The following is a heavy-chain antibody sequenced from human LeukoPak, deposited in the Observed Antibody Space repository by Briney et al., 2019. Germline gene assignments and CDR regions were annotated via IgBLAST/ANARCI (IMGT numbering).Heavy chain of an antibody. J-gene: IGHJ6*02. CDR3: ARGYYDILTGSYYYYGMDV. V-gene: IGHV1-24*01. CDR2: FDPEDGET. Sequence: ASVKVSCKVSGYTLTELSMHWVRQAPGKGLEWMGGFDPEDGETIYAQKFQGRVTMTEDTSTDTAYMELSSLRSEDTAVYYCARGYYDILTGSYYYYGMDVWGQGTTVTVSS. CDR1: GYTLTELS. D-gene: IGHD3-9*01.